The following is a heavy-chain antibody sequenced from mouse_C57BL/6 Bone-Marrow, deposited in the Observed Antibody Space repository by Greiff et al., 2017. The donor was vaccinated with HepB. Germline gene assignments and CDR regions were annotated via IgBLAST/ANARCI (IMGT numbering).Heavy chain of an antibody. CDR1: GYTFTDYY. CDR2: INPNNGGT. D-gene: IGHD2-1*01. J-gene: IGHJ3*01. CDR3: ARSRGNYVGTWFAY. V-gene: IGHV1-26*01. Sequence: EVQLQQSGPELVKPGASVKISCKASGYTFTDYYMNWVKQSHGKSLEWIGDINPNNGGTSYNQKFKGKATLTVDKSSSTAYMELRSLTSEDSAVYYCARSRGNYVGTWFAYWGQGTLVTVSA.